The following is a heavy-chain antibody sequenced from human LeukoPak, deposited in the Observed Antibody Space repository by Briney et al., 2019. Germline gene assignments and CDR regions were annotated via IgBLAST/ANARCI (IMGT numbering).Heavy chain of an antibody. CDR3: ARAVMTPDAFDI. Sequence: SETLSLTCTVSGGPINSYYWSWIRQPPGKGLEWIGYIYYNGSTNYNPSLKSRVTISVDTSKNQFSLKLSSVTAADTAVYYCARAVMTPDAFDIWGQGTMVTVSS. J-gene: IGHJ3*02. CDR2: IYYNGST. CDR1: GGPINSYY. D-gene: IGHD3-16*01. V-gene: IGHV4-59*01.